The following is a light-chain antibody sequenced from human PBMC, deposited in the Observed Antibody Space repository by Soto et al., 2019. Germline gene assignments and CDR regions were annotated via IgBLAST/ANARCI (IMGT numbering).Light chain of an antibody. Sequence: IVMTQSPLSLPVTPGEPASISCRSSQSLLHSNGYNYLVWYLQKPGQSPHLLVYLGSYRASGVPDRFSGSGSGTDFTLKISRVEAEDVGVYYCMQALQTPRTFGLGTKVDIK. V-gene: IGKV2-28*01. J-gene: IGKJ1*01. CDR3: MQALQTPRT. CDR1: QSLLHSNGYNY. CDR2: LGS.